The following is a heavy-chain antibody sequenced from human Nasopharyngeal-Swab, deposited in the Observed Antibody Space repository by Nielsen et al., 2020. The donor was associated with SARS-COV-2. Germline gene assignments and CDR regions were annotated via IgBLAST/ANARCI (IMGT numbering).Heavy chain of an antibody. D-gene: IGHD2-2*01. J-gene: IGHJ6*03. CDR3: AKDRYCSSTSCHYYYYYYMDV. CDR2: IRYDGSNK. V-gene: IGHV3-30*02. Sequence: GGSLRLSCAAFKFTFSSYGMHWVRQAPGKGLEWVAFIRYDGSNKYYADSVKGRFTISRDNSKNTLYLQMNSLSAEDTAVYYCAKDRYCSSTSCHYYYYYYMDVWGKGTTVTVSS. CDR1: KFTFSSYG.